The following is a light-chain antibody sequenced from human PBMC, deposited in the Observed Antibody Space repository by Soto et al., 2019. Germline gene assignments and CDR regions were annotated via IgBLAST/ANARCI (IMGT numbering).Light chain of an antibody. V-gene: IGLV1-51*02. CDR1: SSNIGNNY. Sequence: QSVLTQPSSVSVAPGQKVTISCSGSSSNIGNNYVSWYQQFPGTAPKLLIYGNNKRPSGIPDRFSGSKSGTSATLGITGLQTGDEADYYCGTWDSSLSARVFGGGTKLTVL. CDR3: GTWDSSLSARV. J-gene: IGLJ2*01. CDR2: GNN.